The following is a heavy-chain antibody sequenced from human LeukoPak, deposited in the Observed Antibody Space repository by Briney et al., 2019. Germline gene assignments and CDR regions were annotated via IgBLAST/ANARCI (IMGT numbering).Heavy chain of an antibody. D-gene: IGHD3-10*02. J-gene: IGHJ5*02. CDR3: ARSYVLNFFNP. CDR2: IQNDGGNE. Sequence: GGSLRLSCATSGFTFSTFHMHWVRQAPGGVPEWVAFIQNDGGNEYYGDSVKGRFTISRDNSKSTLYLQLNSLTTENTAVYYCARSYVLNFFNPWGQGTLVTVSS. V-gene: IGHV3-30*02. CDR1: GFTFSTFH.